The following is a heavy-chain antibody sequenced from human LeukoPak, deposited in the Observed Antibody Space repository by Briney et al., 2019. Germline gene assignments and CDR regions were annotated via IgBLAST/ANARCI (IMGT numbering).Heavy chain of an antibody. CDR3: ARGIDSSGWLSWFDP. CDR1: GFTFSSYT. V-gene: IGHV3-21*01. J-gene: IGHJ5*02. D-gene: IGHD6-19*01. Sequence: GGSLRLSRAASGFTFSSYTMNWVRQAPGKGLEWVSSITSTGSDIYYADSVKGRFTISRDNAKNSLYLQVNSLRAEDTAVYYCARGIDSSGWLSWFDPWGQGTLVTVSS. CDR2: ITSTGSDI.